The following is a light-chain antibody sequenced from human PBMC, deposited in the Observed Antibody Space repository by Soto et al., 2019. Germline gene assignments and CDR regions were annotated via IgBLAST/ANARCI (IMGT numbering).Light chain of an antibody. J-gene: IGLJ1*01. Sequence: QSALTQPASVSGSPGQSITISCTGTSSDVGGYNYVSWYQQLPGKAPKLLIYEVSNRPSGVSNRFSGSKSGNTASLTISGLQAEDEADYYCSSYSSSHTLYDFGSGTKVTVL. V-gene: IGLV2-14*01. CDR2: EVS. CDR3: SSYSSSHTLYD. CDR1: SSDVGGYNY.